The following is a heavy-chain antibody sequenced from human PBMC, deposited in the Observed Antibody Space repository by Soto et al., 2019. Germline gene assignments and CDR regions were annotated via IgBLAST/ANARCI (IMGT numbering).Heavy chain of an antibody. V-gene: IGHV3-30-3*01. Sequence: QVQLVESGGGVVQPGRSLRLSCAASGFTFSSYAMHWVRQAPGKGLEWVAVISYDGSNKYYADSVKGRFTISRDNSKNTLYLQMNSLRAEDTAVYYCARDLYSSSWSNYFDYWGQGTLVTVSP. CDR1: GFTFSSYA. D-gene: IGHD6-13*01. CDR2: ISYDGSNK. J-gene: IGHJ4*02. CDR3: ARDLYSSSWSNYFDY.